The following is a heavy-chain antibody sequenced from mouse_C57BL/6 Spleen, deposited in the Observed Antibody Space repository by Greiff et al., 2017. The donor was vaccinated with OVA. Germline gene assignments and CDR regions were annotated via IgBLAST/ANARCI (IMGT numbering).Heavy chain of an antibody. J-gene: IGHJ2*01. CDR3: ATVLRSSYFDY. CDR2: IDPSDSYT. D-gene: IGHD1-1*01. V-gene: IGHV1-50*01. Sequence: QVQLQQPGAELVKPGASVKLSCKASGYTFTSYWMQWVKQRPGQGLEWIGEIDPSDSYTNYNQKFKGKATLTVDTSSSTAYLQLSSLTSEDSAVYYCATVLRSSYFDYWGQGTPLTVSS. CDR1: GYTFTSYW.